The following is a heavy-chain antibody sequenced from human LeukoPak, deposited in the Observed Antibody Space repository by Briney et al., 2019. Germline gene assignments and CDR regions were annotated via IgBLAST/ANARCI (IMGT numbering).Heavy chain of an antibody. V-gene: IGHV4-38-2*01. D-gene: IGHD3-16*02. CDR1: GYFISSGYY. CDR3: ARHLSAAYRLPGRPDY. J-gene: IGHJ4*02. CDR2: IYHSGST. Sequence: KPSETLSLTCAVSGYFISSGYYWGWIRQPPGNGLEWIGSIYHSGSTYYNPSLKSRVTISVDTSTTQFSLKLSSVTAADTAVYYCARHLSAAYRLPGRPDYCGQGTLVTVAS.